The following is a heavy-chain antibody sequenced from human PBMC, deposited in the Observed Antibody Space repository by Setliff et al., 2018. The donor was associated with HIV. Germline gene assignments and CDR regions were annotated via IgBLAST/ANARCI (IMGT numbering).Heavy chain of an antibody. J-gene: IGHJ6*03. CDR2: ISGGGAST. CDR1: GFTFSSYA. Sequence: GGSLRLSCAASGFTFSSYAMSWVRQAPGKGLEWVAGISGGGASTYYADSVKGRFTVSRDNSKSTLYLQMNSLRAEDTATYYCARGKDYDLWTYYYYMAVWGKGTTVTVSS. CDR3: ARGKDYDLWTYYYYMAV. D-gene: IGHD3-3*01. V-gene: IGHV3-23*01.